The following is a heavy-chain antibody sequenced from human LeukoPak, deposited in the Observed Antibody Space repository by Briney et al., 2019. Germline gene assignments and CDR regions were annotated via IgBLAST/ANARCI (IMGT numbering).Heavy chain of an antibody. CDR3: ARELADSSGYYYPPGGFDY. J-gene: IGHJ4*02. Sequence: AGGSLRLSCAASGFTFSCYGMHWVRQAPGKGLEWVANIKQDGSEKYYVDSVKGRFTISRDNAKNSLYLQMNSLRAEDTAVYYCARELADSSGYYYPPGGFDYWGQGTLVTVSS. CDR2: IKQDGSEK. D-gene: IGHD3-22*01. V-gene: IGHV3-7*03. CDR1: GFTFSCYG.